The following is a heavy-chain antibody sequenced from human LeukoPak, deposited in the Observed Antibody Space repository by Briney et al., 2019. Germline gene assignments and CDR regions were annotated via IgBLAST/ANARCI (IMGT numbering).Heavy chain of an antibody. CDR2: IYYSGST. J-gene: IGHJ5*02. CDR1: GDSISSTNYY. D-gene: IGHD5-24*01. Sequence: PSETLSLTCTVSGDSISSTNYYWGWIRQPPGKGLEWIGSIYYSGSTFNNPSLKSRVTISVDTSKNQFSLKLSSVTAADTAVYYCARGNGYSGWFDPWGQGTLVTVSS. CDR3: ARGNGYSGWFDP. V-gene: IGHV4-39*07.